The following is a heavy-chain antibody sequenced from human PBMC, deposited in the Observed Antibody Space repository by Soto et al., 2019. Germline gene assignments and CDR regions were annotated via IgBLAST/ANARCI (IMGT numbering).Heavy chain of an antibody. V-gene: IGHV4-59*08. D-gene: IGHD3-16*02. J-gene: IGHJ4*02. CDR2: IYYSGST. CDR1: VGSISSYY. Sequence: PSETLSLTCTVSVGSISSYYWSWIRQPPGKGLEWIGYIYYSGSTNYNPSLKSRVTISVDTSKNQFSLKLSSVTAADTAVYYCARGGRGVIAQYYFDYWGQGTLVTVSS. CDR3: ARGGRGVIAQYYFDY.